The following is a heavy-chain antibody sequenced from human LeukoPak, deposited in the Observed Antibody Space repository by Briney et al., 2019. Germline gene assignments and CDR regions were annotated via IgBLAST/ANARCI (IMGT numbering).Heavy chain of an antibody. CDR1: GGSFSGYY. CDR2: INHSGST. V-gene: IGHV4-34*01. D-gene: IGHD6-19*01. CDR3: ARDPGYSSGWYSDWYFDL. Sequence: SETLSLTCAVYGGSFSGYYWSWIRQPPGKGLEWIGEINHSGSTNYNPSLKSRVTISVDTSKNQFSLKLSSVTAADTAVYYCARDPGYSSGWYSDWYFDLWGRGTLVTVSS. J-gene: IGHJ2*01.